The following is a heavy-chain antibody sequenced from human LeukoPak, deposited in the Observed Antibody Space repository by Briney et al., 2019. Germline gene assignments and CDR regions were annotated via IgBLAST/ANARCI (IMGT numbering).Heavy chain of an antibody. V-gene: IGHV1-46*01. J-gene: IGHJ4*02. CDR2: INPGGGST. CDR1: GNTFTGYY. CDR3: ALPFRGYTYGASGGGADY. D-gene: IGHD5-18*01. Sequence: ASVKVSCKASGNTFTGYYIHWVRQAPGQGLEWMGVINPGGGSTTYAQKFQGRVTVTRDTSTSTVYMELGSLRFEDTAMYYCALPFRGYTYGASGGGADYWGQGTLVTVSS.